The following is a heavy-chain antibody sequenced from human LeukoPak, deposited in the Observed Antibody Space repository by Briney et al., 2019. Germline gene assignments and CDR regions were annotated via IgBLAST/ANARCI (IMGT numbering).Heavy chain of an antibody. CDR1: GFIFHSYW. V-gene: IGHV3-48*01. CDR2: ISSSSNII. D-gene: IGHD6-19*01. J-gene: IGHJ6*03. CDR3: ARERWDSSGWYALGDYYYYMDV. Sequence: GGSVGLSCVASGFIFHSYWMNWVTQAPGKGWEWVSYISSSSNIIYYADSVKGRFTISRDNAKYSLCLQMNRLRAEGTAVYYCARERWDSSGWYALGDYYYYMDVWGKGTTVTVSS.